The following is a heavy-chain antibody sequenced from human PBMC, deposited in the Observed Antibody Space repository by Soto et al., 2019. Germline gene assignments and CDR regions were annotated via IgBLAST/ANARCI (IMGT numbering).Heavy chain of an antibody. CDR1: GFTFSSYG. D-gene: IGHD4-17*01. Sequence: EVQLLESGGGLVQPGGTLRLSCAASGFTFSSYGMSWVRQAPGKGLEWVSAIGGSGGNTYYADSVEGRFTISRDNSKNTLYLQINSLRAEDTAVYYCAKSLYFGDYVKNFDSWGQGTLVTVSS. V-gene: IGHV3-23*01. CDR3: AKSLYFGDYVKNFDS. J-gene: IGHJ4*02. CDR2: IGGSGGNT.